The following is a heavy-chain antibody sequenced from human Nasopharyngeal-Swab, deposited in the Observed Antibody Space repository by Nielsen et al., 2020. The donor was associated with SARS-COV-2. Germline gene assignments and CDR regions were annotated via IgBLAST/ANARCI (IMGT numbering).Heavy chain of an antibody. CDR3: ARDELLLGFDS. CDR1: SGSLSSKSYY. CDR2: FYSSGAT. V-gene: IGHV4-39*02. J-gene: IGHJ4*02. D-gene: IGHD1-1*01. Sequence: SETLSLTCKLSSGSLSSKSYYWVWIRQPPVKGLEWIGSFYSSGATFYCASRKSRATISFDTSNNEFSLNLKSVTAADTALYYCARDELLLGFDSWGQGTLVTVSS.